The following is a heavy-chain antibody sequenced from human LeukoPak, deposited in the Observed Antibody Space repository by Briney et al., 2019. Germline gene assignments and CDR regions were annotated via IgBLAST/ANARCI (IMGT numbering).Heavy chain of an antibody. Sequence: GGSLRLSCAASGFTFSIYWMHWVRQAPGKGLVWDSRINSDGSTTTYADSVKGRFTISRDNAENTLYLQMNSLRAEDTAVYYCVRGVSSGWFDGWGQGTPVTVSS. D-gene: IGHD3-22*01. CDR3: VRGVSSGWFDG. J-gene: IGHJ5*02. CDR1: GFTFSIYW. V-gene: IGHV3-74*01. CDR2: INSDGSTT.